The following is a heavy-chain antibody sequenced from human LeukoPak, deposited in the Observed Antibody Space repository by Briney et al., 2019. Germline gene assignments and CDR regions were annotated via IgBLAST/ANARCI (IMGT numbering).Heavy chain of an antibody. D-gene: IGHD6-6*01. Sequence: SETLSLTCTVSGGSISSSSYYWGWIRQPPGKGLEWIGSIYYSGSTYYNPSFKSRVTISVDTSKNQFSLKLSSVTAADTAVYYCARRNEYSSSGFDYWGQGTLVTVSS. V-gene: IGHV4-39*01. CDR3: ARRNEYSSSGFDY. CDR2: IYYSGST. J-gene: IGHJ4*02. CDR1: GGSISSSSYY.